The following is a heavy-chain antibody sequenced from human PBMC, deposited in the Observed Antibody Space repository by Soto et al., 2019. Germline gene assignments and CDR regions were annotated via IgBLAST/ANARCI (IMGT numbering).Heavy chain of an antibody. CDR2: IVVGSGNT. CDR3: AADWLGYCSSTSCYAGNYYYYGMDV. V-gene: IGHV1-58*01. D-gene: IGHD2-2*03. Sequence: SVKVSCKASGFTFTSSAVQWVRQARGQRLEWIGWIVVGSGNTNYAQKFQERVTITKDMSTSTAYMELSSLRSEDTAVYSCAADWLGYCSSTSCYAGNYYYYGMDVWGQGTTVTVSS. CDR1: GFTFTSSA. J-gene: IGHJ6*02.